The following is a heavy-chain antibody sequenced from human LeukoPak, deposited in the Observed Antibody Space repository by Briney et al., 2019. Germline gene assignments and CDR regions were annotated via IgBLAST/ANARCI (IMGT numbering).Heavy chain of an antibody. Sequence: GGSLRLSCAASGFTFSSCAMHWVRQAPGKGLEWVAVISYDGSNKYYADSVKGRFTISRDNSKNTLYLQMNSLRAEDTVVYYCARDPGIAVAGKFTFDYWGQGTLVTVSS. CDR3: ARDPGIAVAGKFTFDY. D-gene: IGHD6-19*01. V-gene: IGHV3-30-3*01. CDR2: ISYDGSNK. CDR1: GFTFSSCA. J-gene: IGHJ4*02.